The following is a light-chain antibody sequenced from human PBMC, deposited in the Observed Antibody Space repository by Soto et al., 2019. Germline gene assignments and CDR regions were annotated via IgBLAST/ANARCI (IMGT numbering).Light chain of an antibody. CDR3: QQYNSYPYP. CDR1: QSISSW. J-gene: IGKJ2*01. CDR2: KAS. V-gene: IGKV1-5*03. Sequence: DIQMTQSPSTLSASVGDRVTITCRASQSISSWLAWYQQKPGKAPKLLIYKASSLESGVPSRFSGSGSGTEFTLTISSLQPDDFATYYCQQYNSYPYPFGQGTKLEIK.